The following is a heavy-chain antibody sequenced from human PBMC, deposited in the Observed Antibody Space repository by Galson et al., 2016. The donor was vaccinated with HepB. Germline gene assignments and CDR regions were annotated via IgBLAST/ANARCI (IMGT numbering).Heavy chain of an antibody. CDR3: AAGTTPHHYYYMDV. CDR1: GGTFSSYA. V-gene: IGHV1-69*13. J-gene: IGHJ6*03. CDR2: IIPIFATT. Sequence: VKVSCKASGGTFSSYAISWVRQAPGQGLEWMGGIIPIFATTNYAQKFQDRVTITADESTSTAYMKLSSLRSEDTAVYYCAAGTTPHHYYYMDVWGKGTTVIVSS. D-gene: IGHD1-7*01.